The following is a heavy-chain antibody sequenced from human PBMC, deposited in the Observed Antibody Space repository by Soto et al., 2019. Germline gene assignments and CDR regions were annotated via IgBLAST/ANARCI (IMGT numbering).Heavy chain of an antibody. CDR3: ARSRWKWALDNFDY. CDR1: GFTFNVYA. J-gene: IGHJ4*02. D-gene: IGHD1-1*01. Sequence: EVELLESGGGLVQPGGSLRLSCAASGFTFNVYAMNWVRQAPGKGLEWVSGINGGGGTNYGDSVRGRFTISRDSPRNTLYLQMDSLRAADTAVYYCARSRWKWALDNFDYWGQGALVTVSS. CDR2: INGGGGT. V-gene: IGHV3-23*01.